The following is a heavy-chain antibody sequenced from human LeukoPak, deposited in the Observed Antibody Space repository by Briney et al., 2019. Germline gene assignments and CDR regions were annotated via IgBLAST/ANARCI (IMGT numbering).Heavy chain of an antibody. D-gene: IGHD6-19*01. CDR2: IYPGDSDT. CDR3: ARRRYTSGPDY. Sequence: PGESLKISCKSSGYSFTTYFIVWVRQMPGKGLEWMGIIYPGDSDTRYSPSFQGQVTISADKSISTAYLQWSSLKASDTAMYYCARRRYTSGPDYWGRGTLVTVSS. J-gene: IGHJ4*02. V-gene: IGHV5-51*01. CDR1: GYSFTTYF.